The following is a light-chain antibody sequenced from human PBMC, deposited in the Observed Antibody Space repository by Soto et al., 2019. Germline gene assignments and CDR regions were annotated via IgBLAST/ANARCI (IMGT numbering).Light chain of an antibody. Sequence: EIVLTQSPGTLSLSPGERATLSCRASQSVRSSNFAWYQQKPGQSPRLLIYGASSRATGIPDRFSGSGSRTDFTLTISRLEPEDYAVDYCQQYASSPLTFGGGTKVDIK. CDR3: QQYASSPLT. J-gene: IGKJ4*01. V-gene: IGKV3-20*01. CDR1: QSVRSSN. CDR2: GAS.